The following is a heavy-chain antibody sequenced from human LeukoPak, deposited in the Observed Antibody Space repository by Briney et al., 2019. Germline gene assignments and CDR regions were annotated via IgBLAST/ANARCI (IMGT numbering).Heavy chain of an antibody. D-gene: IGHD4-17*01. CDR1: GFTFSSYS. J-gene: IGHJ4*02. Sequence: PGGSLRLSCAASGFTFSSYSMNWVRQAPGKGLEWVSYISSSSSSTIYYADSVKGRFTISRDNAKNSLYLQMNSLRDEDTAVYYCARDETAVTKPFDYWGQGTLVTVSS. V-gene: IGHV3-48*02. CDR3: ARDETAVTKPFDY. CDR2: ISSSSSSTI.